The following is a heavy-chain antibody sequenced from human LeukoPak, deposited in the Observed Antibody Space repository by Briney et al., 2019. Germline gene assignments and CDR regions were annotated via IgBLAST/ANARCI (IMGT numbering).Heavy chain of an antibody. D-gene: IGHD3-22*01. CDR3: ARSRGYYYDSSAPRIYGMDV. Sequence: SETLSLTCAVYGGSFSGYYWSWIRQPPGKGLEWIGEINHSGSTNYDPSLTSRVTISVDTSKNQFSLKLSSVTAADTAVYYCARSRGYYYDSSAPRIYGMDVWGQGTTVTVSS. CDR2: INHSGST. V-gene: IGHV4-34*01. CDR1: GGSFSGYY. J-gene: IGHJ6*02.